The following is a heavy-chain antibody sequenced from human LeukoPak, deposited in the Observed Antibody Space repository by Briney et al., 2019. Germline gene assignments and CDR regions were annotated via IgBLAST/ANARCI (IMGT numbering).Heavy chain of an antibody. CDR3: ARDLVGRYYYMDV. J-gene: IGHJ6*03. V-gene: IGHV4-61*02. D-gene: IGHD1-26*01. CDR1: GGSISSGSCY. Sequence: SETLSLTCTVSGGSISSGSCYWSWIRQPAGKGLEWIGRIYTSGSTNYNPSLKSRVTISVDTSKNRFSLRVSSVTAADTAVYYCARDLVGRYYYMDVWGKGTTVTVSS. CDR2: IYTSGST.